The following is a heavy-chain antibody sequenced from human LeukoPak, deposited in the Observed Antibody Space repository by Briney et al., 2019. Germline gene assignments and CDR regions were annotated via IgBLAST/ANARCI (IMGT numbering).Heavy chain of an antibody. V-gene: IGHV5-51*01. J-gene: IGHJ4*02. D-gene: IGHD6-13*01. CDR1: GSTFTTYW. CDR3: ARLLRNIAAAVYFFDS. CDR2: IYPGDSDT. Sequence: GESLQISCKGSGSTFTTYWIGWGRQMPGKGLEWMGIIYPGDSDTKYSPSFQGQVTISADKSISTAYLQWSSLKASDTAMYYCARLLRNIAAAVYFFDSCGQGTLVTASS.